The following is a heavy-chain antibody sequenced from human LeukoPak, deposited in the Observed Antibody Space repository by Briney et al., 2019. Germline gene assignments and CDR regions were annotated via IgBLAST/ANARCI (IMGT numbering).Heavy chain of an antibody. J-gene: IGHJ3*02. CDR3: ARDLKWHDAFDI. V-gene: IGHV3-23*01. D-gene: IGHD5-12*01. CDR2: ISGSGGST. Sequence: GGSLRLSCAASGFTVSSNDMSWVRQAPGKGLEWVSAISGSGGSTYYADSVKGRFTISRDNAKNSLYLQMNSLRAEDTAVYYCARDLKWHDAFDIWGQGTMVTVSS. CDR1: GFTVSSND.